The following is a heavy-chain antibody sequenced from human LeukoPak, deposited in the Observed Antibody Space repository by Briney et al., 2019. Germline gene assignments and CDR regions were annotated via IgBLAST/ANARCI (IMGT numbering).Heavy chain of an antibody. CDR3: ARESVGYYMDV. Sequence: GGSLRLSCTVSGFTVSSNSMSWVRQAPGKGLEWVSFIYSGGNTHYSDSVKSRFTISRDNSKNTLYLQMNSLRAEDTAVYYCARESVGYYMDVWGKGTTVTVSS. J-gene: IGHJ6*03. V-gene: IGHV3-53*01. CDR2: IYSGGNT. CDR1: GFTVSSNS.